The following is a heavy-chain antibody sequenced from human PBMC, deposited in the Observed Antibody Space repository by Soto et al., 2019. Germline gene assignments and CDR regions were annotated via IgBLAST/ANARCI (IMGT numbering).Heavy chain of an antibody. Sequence: QVQLVQSGAEVKKPGASVKVSCKASGYTFTGYYMHWVRQAPGQGLEWMGWINPNSGGTNYAQKFQGWVTMTRDTSISTAYMELSRLRSDDTAVYYCARSFNCSSTSCYASGAYYYGMDVWGQGTTVTVSS. J-gene: IGHJ6*02. CDR3: ARSFNCSSTSCYASGAYYYGMDV. V-gene: IGHV1-2*04. CDR2: INPNSGGT. CDR1: GYTFTGYY. D-gene: IGHD2-2*01.